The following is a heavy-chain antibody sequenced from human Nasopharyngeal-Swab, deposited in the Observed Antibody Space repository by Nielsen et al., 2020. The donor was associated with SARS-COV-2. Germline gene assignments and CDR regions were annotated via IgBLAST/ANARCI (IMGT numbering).Heavy chain of an antibody. CDR2: ISSSSSTI. J-gene: IGHJ6*02. Sequence: GESLKISRAASGFTFSSYSLNWVRQAPGKGLEWVSFISSSSSTIKYADSVKGRFTISRDNAKNSLYLQMNSLRAEDTAVYYCARDARLTIFGVDPPGYYGMDVWGQGTTVTVSS. CDR3: ARDARLTIFGVDPPGYYGMDV. V-gene: IGHV3-48*04. CDR1: GFTFSSYS. D-gene: IGHD3-3*01.